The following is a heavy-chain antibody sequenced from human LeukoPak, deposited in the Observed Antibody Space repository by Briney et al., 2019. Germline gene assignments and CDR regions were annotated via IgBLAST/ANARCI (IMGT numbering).Heavy chain of an antibody. D-gene: IGHD2/OR15-2a*01. CDR3: TRKGSQWDFLVDY. J-gene: IGHJ4*02. Sequence: PGGSLRLSCAASGFTFSTYNMNWVRQAPGKGLEWVSSISGSSSYIYYADSVKGRFTISRDNSENSLYLQMDSLTAEDTAVYYCTRKGSQWDFLVDYWGQGTRVAVSS. CDR1: GFTFSTYN. CDR2: ISGSSSYI. V-gene: IGHV3-21*01.